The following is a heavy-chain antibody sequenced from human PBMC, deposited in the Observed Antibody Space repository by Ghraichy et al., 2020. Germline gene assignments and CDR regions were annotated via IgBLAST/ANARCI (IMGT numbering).Heavy chain of an antibody. J-gene: IGHJ4*02. V-gene: IGHV4-34*01. CDR2: INHSGST. Sequence: SETLSLTCAVYGGSFSGYYWSWIRQPPGKGLEWIGEINHSGSTNYNPSLKSRVTISVDTSKNQFSLKLSSVTAADTAVYYCARKSREGRDYWGQGTLVTVSS. CDR1: GGSFSGYY. CDR3: ARKSREGRDY.